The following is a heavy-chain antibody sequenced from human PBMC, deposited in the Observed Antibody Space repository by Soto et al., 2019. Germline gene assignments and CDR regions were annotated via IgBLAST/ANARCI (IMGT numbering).Heavy chain of an antibody. D-gene: IGHD2-15*01. CDR2: INPNSGGT. V-gene: IGHV1-2*02. CDR1: GYTFTGYY. CDR3: ATETGDIVGVVAANRFDY. Sequence: ASVKVSCKASGYTFTGYYMHWVRQAPGQGLEWMGWINPNSGGTNYAQKFQGRVTMTRDTSISTAYMELSRLRSDDTAVYYCATETGDIVGVVAANRFDYWGQGPLVTVS. J-gene: IGHJ4*02.